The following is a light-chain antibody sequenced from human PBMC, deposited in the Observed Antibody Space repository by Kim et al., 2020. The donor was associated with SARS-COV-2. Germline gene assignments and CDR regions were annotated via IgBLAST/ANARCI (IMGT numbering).Light chain of an antibody. CDR3: AAWDDSLSNAV. V-gene: IGLV1-47*01. CDR1: SSNIGSNF. J-gene: IGLJ7*01. CDR2: RNN. Sequence: GQRVIISCSGSSSNIGSNFVYWYQQLPGTAPKLLIYRNNRRPSGVPDRFSGSKSDTSASLAISGLRSGDEADYYCAAWDDSLSNAVFGGGTQLTV.